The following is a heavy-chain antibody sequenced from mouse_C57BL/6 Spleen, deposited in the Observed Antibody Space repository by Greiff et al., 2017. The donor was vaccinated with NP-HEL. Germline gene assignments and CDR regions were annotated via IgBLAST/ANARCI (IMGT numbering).Heavy chain of an antibody. Sequence: QVQLQQSGAELARPGASVKLSCKASGYTFTSYGISWVKQRTGQGLEWIGEIYPRSGNTYYNEKFKGKATLTADKSSSTAYMELRSLTSEDSAVYFCARVEDGYAFYAMDYWGQGTSVTVSS. CDR3: ARVEDGYAFYAMDY. D-gene: IGHD2-2*01. CDR2: IYPRSGNT. CDR1: GYTFTSYG. J-gene: IGHJ4*01. V-gene: IGHV1-81*01.